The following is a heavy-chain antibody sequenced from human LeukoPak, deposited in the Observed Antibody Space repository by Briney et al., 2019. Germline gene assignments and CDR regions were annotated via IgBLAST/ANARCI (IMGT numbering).Heavy chain of an antibody. Sequence: PSETLSLTCTVSGGSISSGDYYWSWIRQPPGKGLEWIGYIYYSGSTYYNPSLKSRVTISVDTSKNQFSLMLSSVTAADTAVYYCARQEMATRYFDYWGQGTLVTVSS. J-gene: IGHJ4*02. CDR2: IYYSGST. D-gene: IGHD5-24*01. V-gene: IGHV4-30-4*08. CDR3: ARQEMATRYFDY. CDR1: GGSISSGDYY.